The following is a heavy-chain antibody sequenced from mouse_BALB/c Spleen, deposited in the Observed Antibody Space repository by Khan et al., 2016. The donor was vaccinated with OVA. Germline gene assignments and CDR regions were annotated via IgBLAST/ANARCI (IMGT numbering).Heavy chain of an antibody. CDR3: ASGSPYYYAMDY. CDR1: GYTFTSYW. CDR2: IYPGDGDT. Sequence: QVQLQQSGAELARPGASVKLSCKASGYTFTSYWMQWVKQRPGQGLEWIGAIYPGDGDTRYTQKFKGKATLTADKSSSTAYMQLSSLAAEDSAVYYCASGSPYYYAMDYWGQGTSVTVSS. V-gene: IGHV1-87*01. J-gene: IGHJ4*01.